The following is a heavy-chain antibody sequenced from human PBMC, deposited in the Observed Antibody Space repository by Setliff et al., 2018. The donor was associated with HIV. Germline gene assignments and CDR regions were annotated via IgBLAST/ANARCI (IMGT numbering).Heavy chain of an antibody. J-gene: IGHJ3*02. CDR2: MNPNNGNT. CDR3: AGRRELPNDDAFDI. CDR1: GYAFTSDH. V-gene: IGHV1-8*02. Sequence: ASVKVSCKASGYAFTSDHMHWVRQATGQGLEWMGWMNPNNGNTGYAEKFQGRVTMTRDTSTSTVYMELSSLRSEDTAVYYCAGRRELPNDDAFDIWGQGTMVT. D-gene: IGHD1-26*01.